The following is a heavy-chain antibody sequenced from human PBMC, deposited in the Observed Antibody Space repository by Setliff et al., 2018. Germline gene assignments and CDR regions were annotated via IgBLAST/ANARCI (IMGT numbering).Heavy chain of an antibody. CDR2: PIFGTR. V-gene: IGHV1-69*01. D-gene: IGHD5-18*01. J-gene: IGHJ4*02. Sequence: TCTVSGDSINSYPYYWGWIRQPPGKGLEWIVPIFGTRNYAQKFQGRVTFSADDSANTAYMELSSLTSEDTAVYYCARNIGMGQRDYFDYWGQGTVVTVSS. CDR3: ARNIGMGQRDYFDY. CDR1: GDSINSYP.